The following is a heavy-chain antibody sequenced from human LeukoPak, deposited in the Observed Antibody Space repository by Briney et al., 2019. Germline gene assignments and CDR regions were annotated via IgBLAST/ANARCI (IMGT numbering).Heavy chain of an antibody. V-gene: IGHV1-69*05. D-gene: IGHD3-10*01. J-gene: IGHJ4*02. CDR1: GGTFSSYA. CDR2: IIPIFGTA. CDR3: ARVAQTYGSGSYEDFDY. Sequence: SVKVSCKASGGTFSSYAISWVRQAPGQGLEWMGGIIPIFGTANYAQKFQGRVTITTDESTSTAYMELSSLRSEDTAVYYCARVAQTYGSGSYEDFDYGGQGNLVTVSS.